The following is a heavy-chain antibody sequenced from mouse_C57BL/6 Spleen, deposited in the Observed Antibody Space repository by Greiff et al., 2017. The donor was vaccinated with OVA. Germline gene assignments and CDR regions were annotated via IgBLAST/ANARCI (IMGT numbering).Heavy chain of an antibody. CDR3: ARVAGTSFNFDY. Sequence: ESGPGLVKPSQSLSLTCSVTGYSITSGYYWNWIRQFPGNKLEWMGYISYDGSNNYNPSLKNRISITRDTSKNQFFLKLNSVTTEDTATYYCARVAGTSFNFDYWGQGTTLTVSS. D-gene: IGHD4-1*01. J-gene: IGHJ2*01. CDR1: GYSITSGYY. CDR2: ISYDGSN. V-gene: IGHV3-6*01.